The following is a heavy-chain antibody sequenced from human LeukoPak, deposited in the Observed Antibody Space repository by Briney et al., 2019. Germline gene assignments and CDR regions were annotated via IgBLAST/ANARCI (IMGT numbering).Heavy chain of an antibody. Sequence: GGSLRLSCVASGFTFNTYTMNWVRQAPGKGLEWVAVISYDGSNKYYADSVKGRFTISRDNSKNTLYLQMNSLRAEDTAVYYCAKGTYDYSSDYWGQGTLVTVSS. V-gene: IGHV3-30-3*01. CDR3: AKGTYDYSSDY. CDR2: ISYDGSNK. J-gene: IGHJ4*02. D-gene: IGHD4-11*01. CDR1: GFTFNTYT.